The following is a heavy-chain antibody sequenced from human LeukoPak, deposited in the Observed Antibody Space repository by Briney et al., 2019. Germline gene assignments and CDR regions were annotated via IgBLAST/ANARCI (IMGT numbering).Heavy chain of an antibody. CDR3: AADRQPMYYYYGTDV. Sequence: SVKVSCKASGFTFTSSAVQWVRQARGQRLEWIGWIVVGSGNTNYAQKFQERVTITRDMSTSTAYMELSSLRSEDTAVYYCAADRQPMYYYYGTDVWGQGTTVTVSS. CDR2: IVVGSGNT. CDR1: GFTFTSSA. V-gene: IGHV1-58*01. J-gene: IGHJ6*02. D-gene: IGHD1-14*01.